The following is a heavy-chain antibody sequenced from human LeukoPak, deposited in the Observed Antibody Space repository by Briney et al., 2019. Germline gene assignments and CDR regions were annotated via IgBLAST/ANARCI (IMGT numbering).Heavy chain of an antibody. V-gene: IGHV3-21*01. D-gene: IGHD6-19*01. Sequence: GGSLTLSCAVSGVTFSNYSMSWVRQAPGKGLEWVSSISSSSSYIYYADSVKGQFPISRDNAKNPLYLHMNSLRAEDTAVYYCAASIAVAGTSDDYWGQGTLVTASS. J-gene: IGHJ4*02. CDR3: AASIAVAGTSDDY. CDR1: GVTFSNYS. CDR2: ISSSSSYI.